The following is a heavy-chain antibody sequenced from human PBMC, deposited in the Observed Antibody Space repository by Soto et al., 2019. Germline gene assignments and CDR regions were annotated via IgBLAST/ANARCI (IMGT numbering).Heavy chain of an antibody. J-gene: IGHJ6*02. CDR3: ARGGQLLVPGGMDV. V-gene: IGHV1-18*04. CDR1: GYTFTSYG. Sequence: ASVNVHCKPSGYTFTSYGISWVRQAPGQVLEWIGWISAYNGNKNYAQKRKCRVTMTNDPSPSTAYMELRSLRSDDTAVYYCARGGQLLVPGGMDVWTQGTPVTVSS. D-gene: IGHD6-19*01. CDR2: ISAYNGNK.